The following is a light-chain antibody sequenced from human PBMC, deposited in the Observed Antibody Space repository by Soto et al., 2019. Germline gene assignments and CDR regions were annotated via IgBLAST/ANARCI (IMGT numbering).Light chain of an antibody. CDR1: QSISDT. CDR3: QQRSNWLT. CDR2: GAS. V-gene: IGKV3-15*01. J-gene: IGKJ4*01. Sequence: EIVMTQSPATLSVSPGERATLSCRASQSISDTLAWYQQKPGQAPRLLIHGASTRAPGFPARFSGSGSGTDFTLTISSLEPEDFAVYYCQQRSNWLTFGGGTKVDIK.